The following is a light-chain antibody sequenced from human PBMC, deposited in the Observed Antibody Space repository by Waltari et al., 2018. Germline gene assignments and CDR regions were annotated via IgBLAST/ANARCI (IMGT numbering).Light chain of an antibody. J-gene: IGKJ2*01. CDR1: QSVSNN. CDR3: QQYNNWPLYT. Sequence: EAMMTQSPATLSVSPGDRATLSCRASQSVSNNVAWFQQKPGQAPSLLIYDASTRATGVPARFSGSGSGTEFNLTISSLQTEDFAVYYCQQYNNWPLYTFGQGTKLEIK. V-gene: IGKV3-15*01. CDR2: DAS.